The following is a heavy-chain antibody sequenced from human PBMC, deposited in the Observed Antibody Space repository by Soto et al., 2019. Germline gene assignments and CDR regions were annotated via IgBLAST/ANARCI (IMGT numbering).Heavy chain of an antibody. J-gene: IGHJ6*02. Sequence: QVQLVHSGAEVKKPGASVKVSCKTSGYTFTSYGISWVRQAPGQGLEWMGWISAYNGNTNYAQKLQVRVTMTTDTTTSTAYMELRSLRSDDTAAHYCARDSEIGGMDVWGQGTTVTDAS. CDR3: ARDSEIGGMDV. D-gene: IGHD3-22*01. CDR2: ISAYNGNT. CDR1: GYTFTSYG. V-gene: IGHV1-18*01.